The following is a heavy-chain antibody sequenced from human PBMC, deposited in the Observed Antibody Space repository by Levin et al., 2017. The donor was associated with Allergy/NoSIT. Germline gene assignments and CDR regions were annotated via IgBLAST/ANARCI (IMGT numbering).Heavy chain of an antibody. V-gene: IGHV3-53*01. CDR2: IYSGGST. CDR3: ARESGVYYGMDV. D-gene: IGHD2-15*01. CDR1: GFTVSSNY. J-gene: IGHJ6*02. Sequence: GGSLRLSCAASGFTVSSNYMSWVRQAPGKGLEWVSVIYSGGSTYYADSVKGRFTIARDNSKNTLYLQMNSLRAEDTAVYYCARESGVYYGMDVWGQGTTVTVSS.